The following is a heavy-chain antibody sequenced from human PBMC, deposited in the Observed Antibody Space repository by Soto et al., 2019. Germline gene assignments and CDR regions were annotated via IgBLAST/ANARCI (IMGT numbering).Heavy chain of an antibody. V-gene: IGHV4-30-2*01. Sequence: SETLSLTCAVSGGSISSGGYSWSWIRQPPGKGLDGIGYIYHSGSTYYTPSLKSRVTISVDRSKNQFSLKLSSVTAADTAVYYCARAYCSSTSCYSGWFDPWGQGTLVTVSS. D-gene: IGHD2-2*01. CDR2: IYHSGST. CDR1: GGSISSGGYS. J-gene: IGHJ5*02. CDR3: ARAYCSSTSCYSGWFDP.